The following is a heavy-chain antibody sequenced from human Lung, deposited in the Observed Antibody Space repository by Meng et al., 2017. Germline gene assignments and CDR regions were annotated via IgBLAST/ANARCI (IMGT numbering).Heavy chain of an antibody. CDR2: INTNTGNP. D-gene: IGHD3-10*01. Sequence: VQLGRSGSELKKPGASVKVSCKASGYTFTSYAMNWVRQAPGQGLEWMGWINTNTGNPTYAQGFTGRFVFSLDTSVSTAYLQISSLKAEDTAVYYCASGWFGELFGYFDLWGRGTLVTVSS. CDR3: ASGWFGELFGYFDL. CDR1: GYTFTSYA. J-gene: IGHJ2*01. V-gene: IGHV7-4-1*02.